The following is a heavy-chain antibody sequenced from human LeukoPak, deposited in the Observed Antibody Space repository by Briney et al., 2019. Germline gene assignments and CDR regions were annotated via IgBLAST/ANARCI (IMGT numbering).Heavy chain of an antibody. CDR3: ARESRYAFDI. V-gene: IGHV3-11*01. Sequence: GGSLRLSCAASGFTLSDYFMSWIRQAPGKGLEWVSYMSSSVTTIYYGDSVKGRFTISRDNIKNSLYLQMDSLRADDTAVYYCARESRYAFDIWGQGTMVTVSS. CDR2: MSSSVTTI. J-gene: IGHJ3*02. CDR1: GFTLSDYF.